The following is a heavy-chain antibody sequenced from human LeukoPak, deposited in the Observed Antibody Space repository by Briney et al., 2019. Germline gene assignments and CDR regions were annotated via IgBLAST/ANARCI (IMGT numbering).Heavy chain of an antibody. CDR3: ARRPSGLPAAMGWFDP. V-gene: IGHV4-39*01. Sequence: PSQTLSLTCSVSGDSMTSRSYFWAWIRHPPGGGLESIAIIYHSRTTYYNPSLKRRVTISLYTSKNQFSLGMSSVTATDTAVYYCARRPSGLPAAMGWFDPWGQGTLVAVSS. CDR2: IYHSRTT. D-gene: IGHD2-2*01. J-gene: IGHJ5*02. CDR1: GDSMTSRSYF.